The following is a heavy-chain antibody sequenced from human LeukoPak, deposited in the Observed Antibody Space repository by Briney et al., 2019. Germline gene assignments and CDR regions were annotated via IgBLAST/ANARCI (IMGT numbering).Heavy chain of an antibody. Sequence: GGSLTLSCAASGFTFSSYSMNWVRQAPGKGLEWVSSISSSSSYIYYADSVKGRFTISRDNAKNSLYLQMNSLRAEDTAVYYCARDRSAMVRGIFDYWGQGTLVTVSS. V-gene: IGHV3-21*01. D-gene: IGHD3-10*01. CDR3: ARDRSAMVRGIFDY. J-gene: IGHJ4*02. CDR1: GFTFSSYS. CDR2: ISSSSSYI.